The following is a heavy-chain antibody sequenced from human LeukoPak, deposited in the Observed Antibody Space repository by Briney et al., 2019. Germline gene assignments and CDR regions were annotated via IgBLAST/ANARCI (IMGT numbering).Heavy chain of an antibody. J-gene: IGHJ5*02. CDR1: GGSLSGYY. D-gene: IGHD3-3*01. CDR2: INHSGST. Sequence: PSETLSLTCAVYGGSLSGYYWSWIRQPPGKGLEWIGEINHSGSTNYNPSLKSRVTISVDTSKNQFSLKLSSVTAADTAVYYYARNLAYYDFWSGYYWFDPWGQGTLVTVSS. CDR3: ARNLAYYDFWSGYYWFDP. V-gene: IGHV4-34*01.